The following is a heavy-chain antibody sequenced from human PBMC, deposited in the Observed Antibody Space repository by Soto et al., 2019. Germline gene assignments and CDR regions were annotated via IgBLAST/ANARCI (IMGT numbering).Heavy chain of an antibody. CDR3: ATGKGDY. Sequence: QVQLQQWGAGLLKPSESLSLTCAVYGGSFSGYYWSWIRQPPGKGLEWIGEINHSGSTNYNPSLKSRVIISVVTSTNQFSLKLSSVTAADTAVYYCATGKGDYWGQGTLVTVSS. V-gene: IGHV4-34*01. CDR1: GGSFSGYY. CDR2: INHSGST. J-gene: IGHJ4*02.